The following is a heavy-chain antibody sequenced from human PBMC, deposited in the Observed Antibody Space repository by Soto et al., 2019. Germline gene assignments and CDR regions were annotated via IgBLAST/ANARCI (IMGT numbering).Heavy chain of an antibody. CDR3: ARSPQYSGRVTDAFDI. J-gene: IGHJ3*02. CDR1: GYTFTGYY. V-gene: IGHV1-2*04. D-gene: IGHD1-26*01. Sequence: GASVKVSCKASGYTFTGYYMHWVRQAPGQGLEWMGWINPNSGGTNYAQKFQGWVTMTRDTSISTAYMELSRLRSDDTAVYYCARSPQYSGRVTDAFDIWGQGTMVTVSS. CDR2: INPNSGGT.